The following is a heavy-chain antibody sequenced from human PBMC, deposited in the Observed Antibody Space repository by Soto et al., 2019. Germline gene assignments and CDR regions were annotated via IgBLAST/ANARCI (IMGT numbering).Heavy chain of an antibody. Sequence: SSETLSLTCAVSGGSISSGGYSWSWIRQPPGKGLEWIGYIYHSGSTYYNPSLKSRVTISVDRSKNQFSLKLSSVTAADTAVYYCASTEGVVTAAYFDYWGQGTLVTVSS. V-gene: IGHV4-30-2*01. CDR2: IYHSGST. CDR3: ASTEGVVTAAYFDY. D-gene: IGHD2-21*02. J-gene: IGHJ4*02. CDR1: GGSISSGGYS.